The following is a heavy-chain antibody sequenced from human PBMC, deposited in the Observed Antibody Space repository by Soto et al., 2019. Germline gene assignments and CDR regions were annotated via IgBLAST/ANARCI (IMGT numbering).Heavy chain of an antibody. J-gene: IGHJ4*02. V-gene: IGHV2-5*02. Sequence: QITLKESGPTLVKPTQTLTLTCTFSGFSPSTGGVGVGWFRQPPGKALEWLALIYWDDDKRYSPSLKSRLTITKDTAKTQVVLRMTDMDPVDTATYHCAHLLDRNGYPDYWGQGTLVTVSS. D-gene: IGHD3-22*01. CDR3: AHLLDRNGYPDY. CDR2: IYWDDDK. CDR1: GFSPSTGGVG.